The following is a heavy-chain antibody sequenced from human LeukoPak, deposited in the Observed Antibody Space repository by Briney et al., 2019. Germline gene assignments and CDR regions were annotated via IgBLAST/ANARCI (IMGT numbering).Heavy chain of an antibody. V-gene: IGHV5-51*01. CDR2: IYPGDSDT. D-gene: IGHD3/OR15-3a*01. Sequence: GESLKISCKGSGYSFTNYWIGWVRQMPGKGLEWMGSIYPGDSDTRYSPSFQGQVTISADSSITTAYLQWSSLKASDTAMYYCVRFAYGSDFFPGHYWGQGTRVTVSS. CDR1: GYSFTNYW. J-gene: IGHJ4*02. CDR3: VRFAYGSDFFPGHY.